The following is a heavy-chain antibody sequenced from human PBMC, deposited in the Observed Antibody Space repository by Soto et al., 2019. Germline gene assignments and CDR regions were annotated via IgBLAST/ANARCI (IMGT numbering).Heavy chain of an antibody. J-gene: IGHJ6*04. CDR2: VWYDGSNG. CDR3: ARDPRTARASAMDV. CDR1: GFIFSNFG. D-gene: IGHD6-6*01. V-gene: IGHV3-33*01. Sequence: GGSLRLSWTASGFIFSNFGMHWVRQAPGKGLEWVAGVWYDGSNGVSAESVKGRFTISRDNSKNTLYLQMTSLRAEDTAVYYCARDPRTARASAMDVRGKGTIGTTSS.